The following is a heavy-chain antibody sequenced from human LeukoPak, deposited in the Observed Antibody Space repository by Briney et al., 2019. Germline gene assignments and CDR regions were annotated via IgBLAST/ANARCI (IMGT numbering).Heavy chain of an antibody. J-gene: IGHJ4*02. Sequence: PSETLSLTCAVYGGSFSGYYWSWIRQPLGKGLEWIGEINHSGSTNYNPSLKSRVTISIDTSKSQFSLKLSSVTAADTAVYYCASGVPFGYWGQGTLVTVSS. CDR2: INHSGST. D-gene: IGHD3-10*01. CDR1: GGSFSGYY. V-gene: IGHV4-34*01. CDR3: ASGVPFGY.